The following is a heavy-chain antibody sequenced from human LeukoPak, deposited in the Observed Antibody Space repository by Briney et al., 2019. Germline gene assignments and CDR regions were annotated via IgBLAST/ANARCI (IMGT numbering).Heavy chain of an antibody. CDR3: ARSHYYGSVDY. CDR1: GGAFSSYA. CDR2: IIPIFGTA. J-gene: IGHJ4*02. Sequence: ASVKVSCKASGGAFSSYAISWVRQAPGQGLEWMGRIIPIFGTANYAQKFQGRVTITTDESTSTAYMELSSLRSEGTAVYYCARSHYYGSVDYWGQGTLVTVSS. D-gene: IGHD3-10*01. V-gene: IGHV1-69*05.